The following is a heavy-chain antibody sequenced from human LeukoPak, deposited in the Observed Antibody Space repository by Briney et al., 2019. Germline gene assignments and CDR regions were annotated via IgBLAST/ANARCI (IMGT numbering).Heavy chain of an antibody. Sequence: GGSLRLSCAASGFTFSSYAMSWVRQAPGEGLEWVSAISGSGGSTYYADSVKGRFTISRDNSKNTLYLQMNSLRAEDTAVYYCAKDPEHGCYFDYWGQGTLVTVSS. CDR1: GFTFSSYA. CDR2: ISGSGGST. D-gene: IGHD1/OR15-1a*01. V-gene: IGHV3-23*01. CDR3: AKDPEHGCYFDY. J-gene: IGHJ4*02.